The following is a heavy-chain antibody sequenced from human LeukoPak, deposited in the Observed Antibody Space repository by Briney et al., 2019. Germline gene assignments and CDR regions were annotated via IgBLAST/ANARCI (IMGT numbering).Heavy chain of an antibody. CDR2: ISGSGGNT. Sequence: PGGSLRLSCAASGFTFSGYAMTWVRQAPGKGLEWVSAISGSGGNTYYADSVKGRFTISRDNSKNTLYLQMNSLRAEDTAIYYCAKGGSLRYYAFDIWCQGTMVPVSS. CDR3: AKGGSLRYYAFDI. J-gene: IGHJ3*02. D-gene: IGHD4-17*01. CDR1: GFTFSGYA. V-gene: IGHV3-23*01.